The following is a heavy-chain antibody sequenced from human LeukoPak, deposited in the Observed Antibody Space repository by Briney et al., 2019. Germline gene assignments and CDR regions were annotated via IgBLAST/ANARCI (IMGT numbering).Heavy chain of an antibody. CDR2: INHSGNT. D-gene: IGHD7-27*01. CDR3: ALNWGAGRSLDY. J-gene: IGHJ4*02. V-gene: IGHV4-34*01. CDR1: GGSFSSYY. Sequence: SETLSLTCAVSGGSFSSYYWTWIRQPPGKGLEWIGEINHSGNTNYYPSLLRRVTIPLATTKNKFYLMQRSMPAAATAVHYCALNWGAGRSLDYWGEGTLVSVSS.